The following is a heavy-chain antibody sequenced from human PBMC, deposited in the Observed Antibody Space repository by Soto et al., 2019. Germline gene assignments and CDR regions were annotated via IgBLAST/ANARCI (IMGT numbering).Heavy chain of an antibody. CDR3: ARGHSGSYYFHYGMDV. V-gene: IGHV4-34*01. Sequence: SETLSLTCAVYGGSFSGYYWSWIRQPPGKGLEWIGEINHSGSTNYNPSLKSRVTISVDTSKNQFSLKLSSVTAADTAVYYCARGHSGSYYFHYGMDVWGQGTTVTVSS. D-gene: IGHD1-26*01. J-gene: IGHJ6*02. CDR2: INHSGST. CDR1: GGSFSGYY.